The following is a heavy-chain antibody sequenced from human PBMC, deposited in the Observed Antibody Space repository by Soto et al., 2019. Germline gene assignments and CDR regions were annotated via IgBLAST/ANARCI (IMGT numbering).Heavy chain of an antibody. D-gene: IGHD1-26*01. CDR1: GFSFSSYA. CDR3: AKSGVNYYYYYMDF. J-gene: IGHJ6*03. Sequence: GGSLRLSCAASGFSFSSYAMTWVRQAPGKGLEWISVISSSGGATYNADSVKGRFTISRDNSKNTLYLQMNSLRGEDTAVYYCAKSGVNYYYYYMDFWGKGTTVTVSS. CDR2: ISSSGGAT. V-gene: IGHV3-23*01.